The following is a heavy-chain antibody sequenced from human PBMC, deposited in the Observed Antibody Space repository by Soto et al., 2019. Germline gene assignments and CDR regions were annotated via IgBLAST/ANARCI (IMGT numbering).Heavy chain of an antibody. D-gene: IGHD3-16*02. CDR2: MNPNSGNT. CDR3: ARGEVMITLGGVIENFDY. CDR1: GYTFTSYD. V-gene: IGHV1-8*01. J-gene: IGHJ4*02. Sequence: ASVKVSCKASGYTFTSYDINWVRQATGQGLEWMGWMNPNSGNTGHAQKFQGRVTMTRNTSISTAYMELSSLRSEDTAVYYCARGEVMITLGGVIENFDYWGQGTLVTVSS.